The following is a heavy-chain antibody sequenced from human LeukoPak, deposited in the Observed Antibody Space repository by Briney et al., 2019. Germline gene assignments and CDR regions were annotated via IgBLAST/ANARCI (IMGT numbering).Heavy chain of an antibody. CDR1: GFILSRYS. CDR2: ISNRSSYI. CDR3: ARGGTGTIAWFDP. D-gene: IGHD1-7*01. Sequence: PGGSLRLSCAASGFILSRYSMNWVRQPRAKGLVCVTSISNRSSYIYYADSVKGRFTISRDNAKNSLYLQMNSLRAEDTAVYYCARGGTGTIAWFDPWGQGTLVTVSS. J-gene: IGHJ5*02. V-gene: IGHV3-21*01.